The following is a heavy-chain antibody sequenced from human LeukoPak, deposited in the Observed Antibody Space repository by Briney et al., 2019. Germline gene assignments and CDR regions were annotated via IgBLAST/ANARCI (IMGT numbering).Heavy chain of an antibody. J-gene: IGHJ4*02. CDR1: GFTFSTFA. CDR3: ARETAAAGDY. V-gene: IGHV3-53*01. CDR2: IYSGGST. Sequence: GGSLRLSCAASGFTFSTFAMSWVRQAPGKGLEWVSVIYSGGSTYYADSVKGRFTISRDNSKNTLYLQMNSLRAEDTAVYYCARETAAAGDYWGQGTLVTVSS. D-gene: IGHD6-13*01.